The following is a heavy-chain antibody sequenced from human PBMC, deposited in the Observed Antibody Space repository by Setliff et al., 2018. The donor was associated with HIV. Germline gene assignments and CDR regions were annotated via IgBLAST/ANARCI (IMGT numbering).Heavy chain of an antibody. Sequence: GESLKISCKGSGYSFTSHWIGWVRQMPGKGLEWMGIIYPGDSDTRYSPSFQGQVTISADKSVSTAYLQWSSLKTSDTAMYYCARRAPGDYGNVPSYYFDYWGQGTLVTVSS. CDR1: GYSFTSHW. CDR3: ARRAPGDYGNVPSYYFDY. CDR2: IYPGDSDT. J-gene: IGHJ4*02. D-gene: IGHD3-10*01. V-gene: IGHV5-51*01.